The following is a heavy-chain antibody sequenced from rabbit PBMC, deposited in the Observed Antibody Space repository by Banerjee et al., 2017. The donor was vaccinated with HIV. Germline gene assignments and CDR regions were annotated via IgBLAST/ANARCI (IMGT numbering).Heavy chain of an antibody. CDR1: GVSFSSSYY. CDR3: ARGEHFSVGFSAFAIYLDL. D-gene: IGHD6-1*01. J-gene: IGHJ4*01. Sequence: QSLEESGGDLVKPGASLTLTCTASGVSFSSSYYMCWVRQAPGKGLEWIACIDTGSSGFTYFASWAKGRFTISKTSSTTVTLQMTSLTAADTATYFCARGEHFSVGFSAFAIYLDLWGQGTLVTVS. V-gene: IGHV1S40*01. CDR2: IDTGSSGFT.